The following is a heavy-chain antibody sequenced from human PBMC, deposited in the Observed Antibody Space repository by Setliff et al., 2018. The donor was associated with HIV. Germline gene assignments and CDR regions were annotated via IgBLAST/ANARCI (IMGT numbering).Heavy chain of an antibody. CDR1: GFTFEDYG. CDR2: INWNGGST. Sequence: GGSLRLSCAVSGFTFEDYGMSWVRQAPGKGLEWVSGINWNGGSTGYVDSVKGRFTISRDNSKNTVYLQMNSLRAEDTAVYYCATLSSNWHLDYWGQGTLVTVSS. V-gene: IGHV3-20*04. J-gene: IGHJ4*02. D-gene: IGHD6-13*01. CDR3: ATLSSNWHLDY.